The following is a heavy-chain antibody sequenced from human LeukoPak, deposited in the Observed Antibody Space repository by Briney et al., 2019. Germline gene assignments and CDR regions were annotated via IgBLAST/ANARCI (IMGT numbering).Heavy chain of an antibody. J-gene: IGHJ6*02. V-gene: IGHV3-33*01. D-gene: IGHD1-20*01. CDR3: ARARYPMKSYCYYYYGMDV. CDR1: GFTFSSYG. CDR2: IWYDGSNK. Sequence: GGSLRLSCAASGFTFSSYGMHWVRQAPGKGLEWVAVIWYDGSNKYYADSVKGRFTISRDNSKNTLYLQMNSLRAEDTAVYYCARARYPMKSYCYYYYGMDVWGQGTTVTVSS.